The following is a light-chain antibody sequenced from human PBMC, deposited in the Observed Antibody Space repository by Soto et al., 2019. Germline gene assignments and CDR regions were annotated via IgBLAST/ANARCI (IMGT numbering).Light chain of an antibody. CDR1: HDIIKN. CDR3: QHYDTLPAVT. J-gene: IGKJ4*02. CDR2: DAS. V-gene: IGKV1-33*01. Sequence: DRQMTQSPSSLASSVGDRVTITCQASHDIIKNLNWYQQKPGKAPNLLIYDASNLQTGVPSRFSGSGSWTDFIFTISSSQTEDFGTYYSQHYDTLPAVTVGGGPKVE.